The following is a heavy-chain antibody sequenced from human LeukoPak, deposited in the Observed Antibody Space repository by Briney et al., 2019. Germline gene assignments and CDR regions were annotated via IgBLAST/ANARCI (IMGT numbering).Heavy chain of an antibody. J-gene: IGHJ4*02. CDR2: IYSGGTT. Sequence: GGSLRLSCAAPGFIVSTNYMSWVRQAPGKGLEWVSVIYSGGTTYYADSVKGRFTISRDDSKNTVYLQMNNLRADDTAVYYCARDRTSYFDYWGQGTLVTVSS. CDR3: ARDRTSYFDY. CDR1: GFIVSTNY. V-gene: IGHV3-53*01. D-gene: IGHD2-8*01.